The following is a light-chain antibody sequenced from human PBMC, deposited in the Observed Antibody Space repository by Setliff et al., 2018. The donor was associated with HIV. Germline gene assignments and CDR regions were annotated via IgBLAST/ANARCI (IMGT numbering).Light chain of an antibody. Sequence: QSALTQPRSVSGSPGQSVTMSCTGTSSDVGGYNYVSWYQEHPGKAPKLMIYDVSKRPSGVSNRFSGSKSGNTASLTISGLQAEDEADYHCSSYTGRSTFVFGTGTKVTVL. CDR2: DVS. CDR3: SSYTGRSTFV. J-gene: IGLJ1*01. V-gene: IGLV2-11*01. CDR1: SSDVGGYNY.